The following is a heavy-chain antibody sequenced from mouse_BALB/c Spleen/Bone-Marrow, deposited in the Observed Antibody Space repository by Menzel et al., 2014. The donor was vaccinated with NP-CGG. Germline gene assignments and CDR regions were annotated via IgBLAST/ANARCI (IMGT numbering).Heavy chain of an antibody. CDR2: INPDSSTI. CDR3: ARPRIYYYGSSYLWYFYV. J-gene: IGHJ1*01. CDR1: GFDFSRYW. V-gene: IGHV4-1*02. Sequence: EVMLVESGGGLVQPGGSLKLSCAASGFDFSRYWMIWVRQAPGKGLEWIGEINPDSSTINYTPSLKDKFIISRDNAKNTLYLQMSKVRSEDTALYYCARPRIYYYGSSYLWYFYVWGAGTTVTVSS. D-gene: IGHD1-1*01.